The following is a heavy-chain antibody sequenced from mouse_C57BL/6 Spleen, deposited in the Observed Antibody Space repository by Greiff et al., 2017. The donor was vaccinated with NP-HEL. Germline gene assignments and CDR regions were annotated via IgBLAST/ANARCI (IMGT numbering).Heavy chain of an antibody. CDR3: ARSIHYYGSSLFDY. D-gene: IGHD1-1*01. CDR2: INPNNGGT. J-gene: IGHJ2*01. CDR1: GYTFTDYN. Sequence: QLQQSGPELVKPGASVKIPCKASGYTFTDYNMDWVKQSHGKSLEWIGDINPNNGGTIYNQKFKGKATLTVDKSSSTAYMELRSLTSEDTAVYYCARSIHYYGSSLFDYWGQGTTLTVSS. V-gene: IGHV1-18*01.